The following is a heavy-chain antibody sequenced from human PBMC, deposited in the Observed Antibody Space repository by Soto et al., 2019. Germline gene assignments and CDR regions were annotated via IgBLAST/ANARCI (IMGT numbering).Heavy chain of an antibody. Sequence: SVKVSCKASGGTFSSYAISWVRQAPGKGREWMGGIIPIFGTANYAQKFQGRVTITADKSTSTAYMELSSLRSEETAVYYCARGPGPGSSGYYPFDYWGQGTLVTVSS. CDR1: GGTFSSYA. V-gene: IGHV1-69*06. CDR2: IIPIFGTA. CDR3: ARGPGPGSSGYYPFDY. J-gene: IGHJ4*02. D-gene: IGHD3-22*01.